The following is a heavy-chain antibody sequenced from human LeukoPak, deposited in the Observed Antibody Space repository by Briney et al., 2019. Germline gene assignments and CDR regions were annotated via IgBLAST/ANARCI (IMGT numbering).Heavy chain of an antibody. CDR2: INHSGST. V-gene: IGHV4-34*01. D-gene: IGHD6-13*01. Sequence: SETLSLTCAVYGGSFSGYYWSWIRQPPGKGLEWIGEINHSGSTNYNPSLKSRVTISVDTSKNQFSLKLSSVTAADTAVYYCARETSRSWYLPYYYMDVWGKGTTVTVSS. CDR3: ARETSRSWYLPYYYMDV. J-gene: IGHJ6*03. CDR1: GGSFSGYY.